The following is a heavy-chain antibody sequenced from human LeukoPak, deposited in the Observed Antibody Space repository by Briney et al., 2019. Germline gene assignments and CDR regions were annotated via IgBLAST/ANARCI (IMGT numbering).Heavy chain of an antibody. V-gene: IGHV3-20*04. J-gene: IGHJ4*02. CDR3: ARDKSPPTLPLDY. CDR1: GFSCDDYG. CDR2: INWNGGST. Sequence: GGSLRLSCAASGFSCDDYGVSWVRQAPGKVLEWVSGINWNGGSTGDAGSVKGRFTISRENAKNSLYLQMNSLRAEDTAVYYCARDKSPPTLPLDYWGKGTLVTVSS.